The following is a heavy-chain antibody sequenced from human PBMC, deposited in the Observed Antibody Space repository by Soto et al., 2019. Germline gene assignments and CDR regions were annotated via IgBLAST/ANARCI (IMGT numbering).Heavy chain of an antibody. D-gene: IGHD3-22*01. V-gene: IGHV5-51*01. CDR1: GYTFSTYW. Sequence: PGESLKISCKGFGYTFSTYWIGWVRQMPGKGLEWMGIIYPGDLDTRYSPSSQGQVTISADKSINTVYLQWSSLKASDTAIYYCARSGFYFFDFWGQGTPVTVSS. J-gene: IGHJ4*02. CDR3: ARSGFYFFDF. CDR2: IYPGDLDT.